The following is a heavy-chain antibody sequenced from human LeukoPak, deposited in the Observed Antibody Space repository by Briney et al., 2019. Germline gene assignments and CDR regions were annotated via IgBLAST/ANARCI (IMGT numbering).Heavy chain of an antibody. Sequence: SETLSLTCIVSGDSIRSGNHWWTWLRQLPGKGLEWIGYIYYSGSVTYNSYLKSRVTISVDTSNNQFSLKLNSVTAADTAVYYCARRHGSGSHTDRSDYWGQGTLVTVSS. CDR2: IYYSGSV. J-gene: IGHJ4*02. D-gene: IGHD3-10*01. CDR1: GDSIRSGNHW. CDR3: ARRHGSGSHTDRSDY. V-gene: IGHV4-31*03.